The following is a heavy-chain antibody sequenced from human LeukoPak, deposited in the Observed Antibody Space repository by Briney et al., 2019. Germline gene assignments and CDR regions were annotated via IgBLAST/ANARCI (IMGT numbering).Heavy chain of an antibody. V-gene: IGHV1-2*02. Sequence: ASVKVSCKASGYTFTCYYMHWVRQAPGQGLEWMGWINPNSGGTNYAQKFQGRVTMTRDTSISTAYMELSRLRSDDTAVYYCARGLVRFSYYYYYYGMDVWGQGTTVTVSS. CDR2: INPNSGGT. CDR1: GYTFTCYY. J-gene: IGHJ6*02. CDR3: ARGLVRFSYYYYYYGMDV. D-gene: IGHD3-3*01.